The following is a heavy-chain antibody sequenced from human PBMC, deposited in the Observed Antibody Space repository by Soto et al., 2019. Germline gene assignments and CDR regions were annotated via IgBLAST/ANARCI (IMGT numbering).Heavy chain of an antibody. Sequence: PGGSLRLSCAASGFTFSSYAMSWVRQAPGKGLECCSAISRSGGRTYYEDSAKGRFTISRDNSKNTLYLQNNSRRAEDSAVYYCAKDSSGWDYTYDAFDIWGQGTMVTFSS. CDR2: ISRSGGRT. D-gene: IGHD6-19*01. CDR3: AKDSSGWDYTYDAFDI. J-gene: IGHJ3*02. V-gene: IGHV3-23*01. CDR1: GFTFSSYA.